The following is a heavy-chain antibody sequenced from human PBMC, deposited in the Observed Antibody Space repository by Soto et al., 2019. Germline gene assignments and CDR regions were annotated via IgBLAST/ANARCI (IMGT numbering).Heavy chain of an antibody. J-gene: IGHJ4*02. CDR2: IIPILDKA. V-gene: IGHV1-69*08. CDR1: GGTFTSYT. D-gene: IGHD2-21*02. Sequence: QVHLVQSGAEVQKPGSSVKVSCKASGGTFTSYTISWVRQAPGQGLEWMGRIIPILDKAYYAQNFQGRVTITEDKYTTTAYRELSSLRSDDTAVYYCARDLAYFGVDCYLSLDYWGQGTLVNVSS. CDR3: ARDLAYFGVDCYLSLDY.